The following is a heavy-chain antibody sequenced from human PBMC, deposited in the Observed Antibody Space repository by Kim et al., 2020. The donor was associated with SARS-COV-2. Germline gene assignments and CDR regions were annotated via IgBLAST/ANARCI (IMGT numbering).Heavy chain of an antibody. CDR2: IYYSGST. V-gene: IGHV4-39*01. Sequence: SETLSLTCTVSGGSISSSSYYWVWNRQPPGKGLEWIGSIYYSGSTYYNPSLKSRATISEDTSNNQFSLKLSPVTAAATAVYYCPSFSGPPYHYYGTVFGG. CDR3: PSFSGPPYHYYGTVF. D-gene: IGHD6-19*01. J-gene: IGHJ6*01. CDR1: GGSISSSSYY.